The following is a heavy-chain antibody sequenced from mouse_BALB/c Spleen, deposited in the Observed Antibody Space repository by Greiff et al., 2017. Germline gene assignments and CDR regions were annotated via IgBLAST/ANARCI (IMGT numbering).Heavy chain of an antibody. D-gene: IGHD2-14*01. CDR3: ARRAIGFAY. CDR1: GYTFTSYW. V-gene: IGHV1-7*01. J-gene: IGHJ3*01. CDR2: INPSTGYT. Sequence: VKLQESGAELAKPGASVKMSCKASGYTFTSYWMHWVKQRPGQGLEWIGYINPSTGYTEYNQKFKDKATLTADKSSSTAYMQLSSLTSEDSAVYYCARRAIGFAYWGQGTLVTVSA.